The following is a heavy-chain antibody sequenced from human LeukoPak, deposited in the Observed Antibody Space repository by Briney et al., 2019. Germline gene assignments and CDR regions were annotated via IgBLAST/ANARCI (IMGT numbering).Heavy chain of an antibody. V-gene: IGHV4-34*01. CDR2: INHSGST. J-gene: IGHJ4*02. Sequence: SETLSLTCAVYGGSFSGYYWSWIRQPPGKGLEWIGEINHSGSTNYNPSLKSRVTISVDTSKNQLSLKLSSVTAADTAVYYCASRPWSIAARPHTFDYWGQGTLVTVSS. CDR3: ASRPWSIAARPHTFDY. D-gene: IGHD6-6*01. CDR1: GGSFSGYY.